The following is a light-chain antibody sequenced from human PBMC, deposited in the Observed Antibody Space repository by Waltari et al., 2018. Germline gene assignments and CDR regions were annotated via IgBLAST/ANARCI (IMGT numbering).Light chain of an antibody. J-gene: IGKJ4*01. V-gene: IGKV1-5*03. CDR1: QSVSNW. CDR2: RAS. Sequence: DIQLTQSPSPLPASVGDRVTITCRASQSVSNWLAWYQQKPGKAPKLLIYRASILESGVPSRFSGSGSGTEFTLTISSLQPEDFATYFCQHYNSYPLTFGGGTRVDI. CDR3: QHYNSYPLT.